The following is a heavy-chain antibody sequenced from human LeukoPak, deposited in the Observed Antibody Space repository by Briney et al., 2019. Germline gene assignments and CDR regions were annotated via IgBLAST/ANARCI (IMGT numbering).Heavy chain of an antibody. J-gene: IGHJ4*02. CDR1: GFTFSDYY. V-gene: IGHV3-11*06. Sequence: GGSLRLSCAASGFTFSDYYMGCIRQAPGKGLEWVSYISSSSYTNYADSVKGRFTISRDNAKNSLYLQMNTLRAEDTAVYYCARLLSGSQIDYWGQGTLVTVSS. CDR3: ARLLSGSQIDY. D-gene: IGHD1-26*01. CDR2: ISSSSYT.